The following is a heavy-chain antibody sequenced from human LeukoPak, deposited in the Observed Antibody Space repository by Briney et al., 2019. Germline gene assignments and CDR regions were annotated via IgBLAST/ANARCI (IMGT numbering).Heavy chain of an antibody. J-gene: IGHJ4*02. CDR1: GFTFKNYG. D-gene: IGHD3-3*01. CDR2: ISGSGGNT. CDR3: AKEAYYDLWSGHYKGGLDS. Sequence: GGSLRLSCSASGFTFKNYGMSWVRQAPGKGLEWVSAISGSGGNTSYADSVKGRFTFSRDNSKNTIFLQMNSLRVEDTAVYYCAKEAYYDLWSGHYKGGLDSWGPGTPVTVSS. V-gene: IGHV3-23*01.